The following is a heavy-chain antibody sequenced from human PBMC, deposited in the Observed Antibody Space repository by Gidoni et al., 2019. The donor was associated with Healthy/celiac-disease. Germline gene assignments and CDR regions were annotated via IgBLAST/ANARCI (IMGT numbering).Heavy chain of an antibody. D-gene: IGHD6-13*01. Sequence: QLQLQESGPGLVKPSETLSLTCTVSGGSISSSSYYWGWIRQPPGKGLEWIGSIYYSGSTYYNPSLKSRVTISVDTSKNQFSLKLSSVTAADTAVYYCARRGIAEYYFDYWGQGTLVTVSS. J-gene: IGHJ4*02. CDR3: ARRGIAEYYFDY. V-gene: IGHV4-39*01. CDR2: IYYSGST. CDR1: GGSISSSSYY.